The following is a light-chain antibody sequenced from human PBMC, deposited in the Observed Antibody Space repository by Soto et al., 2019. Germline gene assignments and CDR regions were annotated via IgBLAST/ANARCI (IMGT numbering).Light chain of an antibody. J-gene: IGLJ1*01. V-gene: IGLV2-14*01. Sequence: QSALTQPASVSGSPGQSITISCTGTNSDVGTYNFVSWYQQHPGKVPKLLIYEVSNRPSGVSNRFSGSKSGNTASLTISGLQAEDESDYYCSSYTSTFYVFGTGTQLTVL. CDR1: NSDVGTYNF. CDR2: EVS. CDR3: SSYTSTFYV.